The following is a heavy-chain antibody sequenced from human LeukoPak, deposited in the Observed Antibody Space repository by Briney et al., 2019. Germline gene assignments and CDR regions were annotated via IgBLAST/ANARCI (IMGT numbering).Heavy chain of an antibody. CDR3: ARGTLLWFGEFGDAFDI. CDR1: GFTFSSYA. Sequence: GGSLRLSCAASGFTFSSYAMSWVRQAPGKGLEWVSAISGSGGSTYYADSVKGRFTISRDNAKNSLYLQMNSLRAEDTAVYYCARGTLLWFGEFGDAFDIWGQGTMVTVSS. V-gene: IGHV3-23*01. J-gene: IGHJ3*02. D-gene: IGHD3-10*01. CDR2: ISGSGGST.